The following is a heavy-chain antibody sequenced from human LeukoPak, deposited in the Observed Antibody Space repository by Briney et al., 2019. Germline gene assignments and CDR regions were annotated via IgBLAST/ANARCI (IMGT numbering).Heavy chain of an antibody. D-gene: IGHD2-15*01. V-gene: IGHV1-18*01. Sequence: GASVKVSCKASGYTFTSYGISWVRQAPGQGLEWMGWISAYNGNTNYAQKIQGRVTMTKDTSTSTGYMELRSLRSDDTAVYYCARAGSFYYYYMDVGGKGTTVTVSS. J-gene: IGHJ6*03. CDR2: ISAYNGNT. CDR3: ARAGSFYYYYMDV. CDR1: GYTFTSYG.